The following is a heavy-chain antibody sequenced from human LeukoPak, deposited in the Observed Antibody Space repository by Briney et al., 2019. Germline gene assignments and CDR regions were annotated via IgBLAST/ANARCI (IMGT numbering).Heavy chain of an antibody. Sequence: SETLSLTCTVSGGSISSGGYYWSWIRQHPGKGLEWIGYIYYSGSTYYNPSLKSRVTISVDTSKNQFSLKLSSVTAADTAVYYCARAPVFGYSYGYTGRYYLDYWGQGTLVTVSS. CDR3: ARAPVFGYSYGYTGRYYLDY. D-gene: IGHD5-18*01. CDR2: IYYSGST. V-gene: IGHV4-31*03. J-gene: IGHJ4*02. CDR1: GGSISSGGYY.